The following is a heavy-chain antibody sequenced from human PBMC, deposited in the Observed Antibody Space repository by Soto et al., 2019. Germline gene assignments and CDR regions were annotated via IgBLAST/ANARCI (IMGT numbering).Heavy chain of an antibody. J-gene: IGHJ4*02. V-gene: IGHV3-30*18. Sequence: QVQLVESGGGVVQPGRSLRLSCAASGFTFSSHGMHWVRQAPGKGLEWVAVISYDGSNKYYADSVKGRFTISRDNSKNTLYLQMNSLRAEDTAVYYCAKDLSSGDFRWGQGTLVTVSS. CDR1: GFTFSSHG. CDR2: ISYDGSNK. D-gene: IGHD3-16*01. CDR3: AKDLSSGDFR.